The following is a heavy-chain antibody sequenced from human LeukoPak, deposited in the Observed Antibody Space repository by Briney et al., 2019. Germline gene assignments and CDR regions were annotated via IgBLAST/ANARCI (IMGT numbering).Heavy chain of an antibody. V-gene: IGHV3-23*01. CDR3: AKDQHCSSWYPGFQH. CDR2: ISGSGGST. Sequence: GGSLRLSCAASAFIFSSYAMSCVRQAPGKWLEWVSAISGSGGSTYYADSVKGRFTISRDNSKNTLYLQMNSLRAEDTAVYYCAKDQHCSSWYPGFQHWGQGTQVTVSS. D-gene: IGHD6-13*01. J-gene: IGHJ1*01. CDR1: AFIFSSYA.